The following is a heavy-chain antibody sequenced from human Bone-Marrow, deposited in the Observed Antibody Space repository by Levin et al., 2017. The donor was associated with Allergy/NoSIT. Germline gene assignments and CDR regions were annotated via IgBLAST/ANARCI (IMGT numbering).Heavy chain of an antibody. CDR3: PRQCCDTFSCYPVDY. Sequence: SCAASGFTFSTYAMTWIRQAPGKGLEGVSGVSDGGDGTYYADSVKGRFTVSRDNSRNRLYLQMNSLRVEDTPIYYCPRQCCDTFSCYPVDYWGQGTLVIVSS. J-gene: IGHJ4*02. CDR2: VSDGGDGT. CDR1: GFTFSTYA. V-gene: IGHV3-23*01. D-gene: IGHD2-15*01.